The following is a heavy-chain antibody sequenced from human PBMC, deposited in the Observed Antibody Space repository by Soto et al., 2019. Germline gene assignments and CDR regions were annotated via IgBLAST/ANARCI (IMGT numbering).Heavy chain of an antibody. CDR1: GFTFSSYA. V-gene: IGHV3-23*01. CDR3: AKLTESSWYMPYFDY. CDR2: ISGSGGST. Sequence: GGSLRLSCAASGFTFSSYAMSWVRQAPGKGLEWVSAISGSGGSTYYADSVKGRFTISRDNSKNTLYLQMNSLRAEDTAVYYCAKLTESSWYMPYFDYWGQGTLVIVSS. J-gene: IGHJ4*02. D-gene: IGHD6-13*01.